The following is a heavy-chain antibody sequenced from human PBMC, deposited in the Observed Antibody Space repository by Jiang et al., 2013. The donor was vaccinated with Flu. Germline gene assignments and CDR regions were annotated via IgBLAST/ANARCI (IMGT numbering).Heavy chain of an antibody. CDR3: AKGRITMVRGKENAFDI. D-gene: IGHD3-10*01. J-gene: IGHJ3*02. CDR1: GFTFDDYA. V-gene: IGHV3-9*01. CDR2: ISWNSGSI. Sequence: PGRSLRLSCAASGFTFDDYAMHWVRQAPGKGLEWVSGISWNSGSIGYADSVKGRFTISRDNAKNSLYLQMNSLRAEDTALYYCAKGRITMVRGKENAFDIWGQGTMVTVSS.